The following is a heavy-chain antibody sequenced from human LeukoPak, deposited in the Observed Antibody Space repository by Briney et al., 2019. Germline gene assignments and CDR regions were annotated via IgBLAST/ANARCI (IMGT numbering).Heavy chain of an antibody. D-gene: IGHD6-13*01. CDR1: GYTFTSYY. J-gene: IGHJ5*02. V-gene: IGHV1-46*01. CDR3: ASIAVWTKGIAAAGTWDWFDP. CDR2: INPSGGST. Sequence: ASVKVSCKASGYTFTSYYMHWVRQAPGQGLEWMGIINPSGGSTSYAQKFQGRVTMTRDMSTSTVYMELSSLRSEDTAVYYCASIAVWTKGIAAAGTWDWFDPWGQGTLVTVSS.